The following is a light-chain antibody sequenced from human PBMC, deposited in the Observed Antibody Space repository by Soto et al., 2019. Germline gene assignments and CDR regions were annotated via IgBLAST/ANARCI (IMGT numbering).Light chain of an antibody. J-gene: IGLJ2*01. Sequence: SSELTQPPSVSVAPGQTATITCGGNNVGSNSVQWYQQNPGQAPVLVVYDNSDRPSGIPDRFSGSKSGNTATLTISRVEAGDEADYHCQVWDRTDDHHVLFGGGTKLTVL. CDR2: DNS. CDR3: QVWDRTDDHHVL. V-gene: IGLV3-21*02. CDR1: NVGSNS.